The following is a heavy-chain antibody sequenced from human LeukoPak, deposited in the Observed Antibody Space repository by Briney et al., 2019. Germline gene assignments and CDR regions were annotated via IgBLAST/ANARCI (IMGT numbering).Heavy chain of an antibody. J-gene: IGHJ4*02. CDR2: FNHSGST. V-gene: IGHV4-34*01. CDR3: ARVSYYDSSGNRGAFDY. Sequence: PSETLSLTCAVYGGSFSGYYWSWIRQPPGKGLEWIVEFNHSGSTNYNPSLKSRVTISVDKSKNQFSLKLSSVTAADTAVYYCARVSYYDSSGNRGAFDYWGQGTLVTVSS. CDR1: GGSFSGYY. D-gene: IGHD3-22*01.